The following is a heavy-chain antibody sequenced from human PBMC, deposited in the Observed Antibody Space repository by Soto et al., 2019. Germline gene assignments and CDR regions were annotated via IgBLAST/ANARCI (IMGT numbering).Heavy chain of an antibody. J-gene: IGHJ6*03. CDR1: GYTISNFG. CDR2: ISAYNGNT. CDR3: GKGAVAATEADYYYYYMDV. Sequence: GASVKVSCKASGYTISNFGISWVRQAPGQGLEWMGWISAYNGNTNYAQKLQGRVTMTRDTSTSTAYMELRSLRSNDTAVYYCGKGAVAATEADYYYYYMDVWGKGTRVTVSS. D-gene: IGHD2-15*01. V-gene: IGHV1-18*01.